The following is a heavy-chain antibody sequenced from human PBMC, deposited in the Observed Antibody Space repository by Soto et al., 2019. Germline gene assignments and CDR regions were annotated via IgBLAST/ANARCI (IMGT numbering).Heavy chain of an antibody. CDR3: ARGLSVTLFDH. D-gene: IGHD2-21*02. J-gene: IGHJ4*02. CDR2: IHYSGST. Sequence: QVQLQESGPGLVKPSQTLSLTCTVSGGSISTGGYYWTWIRQHPGKGLEWIGYIHYSGSTYYIPSLESRVTISVDPSKNQFSLKLSSVTAPDTAVYYCARGLSVTLFDHWGQGTLVTVPS. CDR1: GGSISTGGYY. V-gene: IGHV4-31*03.